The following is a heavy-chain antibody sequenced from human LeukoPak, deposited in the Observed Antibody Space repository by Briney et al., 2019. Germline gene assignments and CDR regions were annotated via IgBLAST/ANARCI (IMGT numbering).Heavy chain of an antibody. Sequence: ASVKVSCKASGYTFTGYYMHWVRQAPGQGLEWVGWINPNSGGTNYAQKFQGRVTMTRQPSISTAYMELSRLRSDDTAVYYCARESSGWSKDYWGQGTLVTVSS. D-gene: IGHD6-19*01. V-gene: IGHV1-2*02. CDR2: INPNSGGT. CDR1: GYTFTGYY. CDR3: ARESSGWSKDY. J-gene: IGHJ4*02.